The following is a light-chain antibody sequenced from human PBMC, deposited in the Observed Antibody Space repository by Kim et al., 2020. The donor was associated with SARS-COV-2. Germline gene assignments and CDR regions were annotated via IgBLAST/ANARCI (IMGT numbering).Light chain of an antibody. CDR2: GAY. Sequence: SLSPEDRATLPCKASQSVSSSYLAWYQQKPGQAPRLLSYGAYSSATGIPDRFSGSGSGTDFTLTISRLEPEDCAVYYCQQYRSSYTFGQGTKLEI. CDR1: QSVSSSY. V-gene: IGKV3-20*01. CDR3: QQYRSSYT. J-gene: IGKJ2*01.